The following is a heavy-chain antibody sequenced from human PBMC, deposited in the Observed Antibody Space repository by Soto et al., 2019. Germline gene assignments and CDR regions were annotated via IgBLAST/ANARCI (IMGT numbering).Heavy chain of an antibody. CDR1: GYSFTSYW. D-gene: IGHD6-13*01. CDR2: IYPGDSDT. J-gene: IGHJ3*02. Sequence: PGESLKISCKGSGYSFTSYWIGWVRQMPGKGLEWMGIIYPGDSDTRYSPSFQGQVTISADKSISTAYLQWSSLKASDTAMYYCASPPLRIAAAIWRDAFDIWGQGTMVTVSS. V-gene: IGHV5-51*01. CDR3: ASPPLRIAAAIWRDAFDI.